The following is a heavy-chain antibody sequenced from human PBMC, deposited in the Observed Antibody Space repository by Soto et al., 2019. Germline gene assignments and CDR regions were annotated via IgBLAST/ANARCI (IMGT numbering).Heavy chain of an antibody. CDR1: GFTFSDYY. J-gene: IGHJ6*02. D-gene: IGHD4-17*01. Sequence: XGSLRLSCSASGFTFSDYYMSWIRQAPGKGLEWVSYISSSSSYTNYADSVKGRFTISRDNAKNSLYLQMNSLRAEDTAVYYCARNGRAYYYYGMDVWGQGTTVTVSS. CDR3: ARNGRAYYYYGMDV. CDR2: ISSSSSYT. V-gene: IGHV3-11*06.